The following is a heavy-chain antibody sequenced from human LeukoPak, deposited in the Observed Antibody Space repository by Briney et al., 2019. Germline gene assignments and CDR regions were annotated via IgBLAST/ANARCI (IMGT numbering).Heavy chain of an antibody. CDR3: ARSCCSAGSCYSQTVKFDS. CDR1: GYTFTNYG. CDR2: ISAYNGDT. J-gene: IGHJ4*02. Sequence: ASVKASCKASGYTFTNYGISWVRQAPGQGLEWMAWISAYNGDTDYVQNFQGRVTVTADTSTSTAYMELRSLISDDTAVYYCARSCCSAGSCYSQTVKFDSWGQGTLVTVSS. V-gene: IGHV1-18*01. D-gene: IGHD2-15*01.